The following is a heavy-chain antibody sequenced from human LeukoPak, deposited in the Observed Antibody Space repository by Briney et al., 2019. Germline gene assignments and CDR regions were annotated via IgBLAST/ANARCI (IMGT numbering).Heavy chain of an antibody. V-gene: IGHV4-34*01. CDR2: INHSGST. Sequence: SETLSLTCAVYGGSFSGYYWSWIRQPPGKGLEWIGEINHSGSTNSSPSLKSRVTISVDTSKKQFSLKLSSVTAADTAVYYCARRLLGYCSGGSCYSGYFQHWGQGTLVTVSS. CDR3: ARRLLGYCSGGSCYSGYFQH. J-gene: IGHJ1*01. CDR1: GGSFSGYY. D-gene: IGHD2-15*01.